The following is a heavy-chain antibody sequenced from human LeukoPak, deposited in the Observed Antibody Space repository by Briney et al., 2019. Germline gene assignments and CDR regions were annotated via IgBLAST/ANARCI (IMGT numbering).Heavy chain of an antibody. CDR1: GYTFTGYY. CDR3: ARDPVSSSGWWEFDY. J-gene: IGHJ4*02. Sequence: ASVKVSCKASGYTFTGYYMHWVRQAPGQELEWMGWINPNSGGTNYAQKFQGRVTMTRDTSISTAYMELSRLRSDDTAVYYCARDPVSSSGWWEFDYWGQGTLVTVSS. CDR2: INPNSGGT. D-gene: IGHD6-19*01. V-gene: IGHV1-2*02.